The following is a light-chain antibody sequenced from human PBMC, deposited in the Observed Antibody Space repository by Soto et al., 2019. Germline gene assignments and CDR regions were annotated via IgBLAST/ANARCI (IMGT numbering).Light chain of an antibody. CDR3: MQALQTPLT. V-gene: IGKV2-28*01. J-gene: IGKJ4*01. CDR2: LTS. CDR1: QSLLLSNGYTY. Sequence: DIVMTQSPLFLPVSPGEPASISCRSSQSLLLSNGYTYLYWYLQKPGQSPQLLIYLTSNRAFGVPDRISGSGSGTDFTLTINRVEAEDVGIYYCMQALQTPLTFGGGTKLEIK.